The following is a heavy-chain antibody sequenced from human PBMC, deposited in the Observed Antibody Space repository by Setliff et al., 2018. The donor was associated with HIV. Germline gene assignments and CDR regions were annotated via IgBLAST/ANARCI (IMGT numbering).Heavy chain of an antibody. V-gene: IGHV4-59*11. CDR3: ARRGRTGNSYVLNWFDP. J-gene: IGHJ5*02. CDR2: ISHSGNT. D-gene: IGHD5-18*01. Sequence: SETLSLTCTVSGDSINTHYWSWIRQPPGKGLEWIGCISHSGNTNFNPSLNSRVTISLDTSKNQFSLRLTSLTAADTAVYYCARRGRTGNSYVLNWFDPWGQGTLVTVSS. CDR1: GDSINTHY.